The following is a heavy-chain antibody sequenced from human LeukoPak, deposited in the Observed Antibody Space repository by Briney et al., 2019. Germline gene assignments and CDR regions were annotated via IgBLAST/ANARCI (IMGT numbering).Heavy chain of an antibody. V-gene: IGHV1-2*02. CDR2: INPNSGGT. D-gene: IGHD2-21*02. CDR3: AREACGGDCYPDNWFDP. J-gene: IGHJ5*02. CDR1: GYTFTGCY. Sequence: ASVKVSCKASGYTFTGCYMHWVRQAPGQGLEWMGRINPNSGGTNYAQKFQGRVTMTRDTSISTAYMELSRLRSDDTAVYYCAREACGGDCYPDNWFDPWGQGTLVTVSS.